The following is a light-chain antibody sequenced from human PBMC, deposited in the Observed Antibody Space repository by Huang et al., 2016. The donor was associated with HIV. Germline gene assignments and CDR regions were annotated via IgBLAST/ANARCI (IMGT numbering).Light chain of an antibody. CDR2: AAS. J-gene: IGKJ5*01. V-gene: IGKV1-NL1*01. CDR3: QQYYSTPPIT. CDR1: QCISNS. Sequence: DIQMTQSPSSLSASVGDRVTITCRASQCISNSLACYQQQPGKAPKLLLYAASRLKRRVPARVSGSGSCTDYTLTISSLQPEDFATYYCQQYYSTPPITFGQGTRLEIK.